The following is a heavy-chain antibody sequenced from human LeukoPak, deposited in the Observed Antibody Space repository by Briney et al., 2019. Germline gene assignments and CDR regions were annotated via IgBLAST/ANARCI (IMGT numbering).Heavy chain of an antibody. CDR1: GYTFTGHY. V-gene: IGHV1-69*05. Sequence: ASVKVSCKASGYTFTGHYVHWVRQAPGQGLEWMGGIIPIFGTANYAQKFQGRVTITTDESTSTAYMELSSLRSEDTAVYYCARAGGDGYSRGGFDYWGQGTLVTVSS. CDR2: IIPIFGTA. CDR3: ARAGGDGYSRGGFDY. D-gene: IGHD5-24*01. J-gene: IGHJ4*02.